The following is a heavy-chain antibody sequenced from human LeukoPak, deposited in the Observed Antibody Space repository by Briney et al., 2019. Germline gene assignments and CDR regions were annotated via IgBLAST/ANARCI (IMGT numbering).Heavy chain of an antibody. D-gene: IGHD6-13*01. CDR1: GFTFSNAW. CDR2: IKSKTDGGTT. CDR3: VDSSSWYKAYS. V-gene: IGHV3-15*01. J-gene: IGHJ1*01. Sequence: TTGGSLRLSCAASGFTFSNAWMSWVRQAPGKGLEWVGRIKSKTDGGTTDYGAPVKGRFTISRDDSEKTLYLQMNSLKTEDTAVYYCVDSSSWYKAYSWGQGTLVTVSS.